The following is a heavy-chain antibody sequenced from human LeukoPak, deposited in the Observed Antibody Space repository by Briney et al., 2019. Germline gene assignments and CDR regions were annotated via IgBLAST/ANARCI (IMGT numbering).Heavy chain of an antibody. J-gene: IGHJ6*03. V-gene: IGHV1-8*01. CDR1: GYTFSSYD. CDR2: MNPNSGNT. Sequence: GASVKVSCKASGYTFSSYDINWVRQATGQGLEWMGWMNPNSGNTGYAQKFQGRVTMTKNTSITTAYMDLSRLRSEDTAVYYCARALSWTTESYYYMDVWGKGTTVTVSS. CDR3: ARALSWTTESYYYMDV. D-gene: IGHD3/OR15-3a*01.